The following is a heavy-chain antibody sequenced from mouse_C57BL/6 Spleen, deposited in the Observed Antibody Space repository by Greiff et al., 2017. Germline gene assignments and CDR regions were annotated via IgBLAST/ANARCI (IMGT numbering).Heavy chain of an antibody. J-gene: IGHJ2*01. D-gene: IGHD1-1*01. CDR1: GFTIKNTY. V-gene: IGHV14-3*01. CDR3: ARSLITTVVAPLDY. Sequence: EVQLQESVAELVRPGASVKLSCTASGFTIKNTYMPWVKQRPEQGLEWIGRIDPANGNTTYAPTFQGKATLTAYTSSNTAYLQLTSLTSEDTAIYYGARSLITTVVAPLDYWGQGTTLTVSS. CDR2: IDPANGNT.